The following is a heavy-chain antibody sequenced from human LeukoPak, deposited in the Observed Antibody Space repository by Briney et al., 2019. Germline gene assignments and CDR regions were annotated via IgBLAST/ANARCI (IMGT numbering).Heavy chain of an antibody. Sequence: GGSLRPSCAASGFTFSSHGMHWVRQAPGKGLVWVAHVNTDGTSTSYVDSVKGRFTISRDNAKNTLYLQMNSLRAEDTAVYYCARDSPNYSKGAIDIWGQGTMVTVSS. CDR3: ARDSPNYSKGAIDI. CDR2: VNTDGTST. CDR1: GFTFSSHG. V-gene: IGHV3-74*01. J-gene: IGHJ3*02. D-gene: IGHD1-7*01.